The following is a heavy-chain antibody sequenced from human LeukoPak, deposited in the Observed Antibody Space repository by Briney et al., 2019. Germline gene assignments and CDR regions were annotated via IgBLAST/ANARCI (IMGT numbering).Heavy chain of an antibody. CDR1: GYTFTSYD. CDR3: ARVGSGYYYYYGMDV. J-gene: IGHJ6*02. V-gene: IGHV1-18*01. Sequence: GASVKVSCKASGYTFTSYDINWVRQATGQGLEWMGWISAYNGNTNYAQKLQGRVTMTTDTSTSTAYMELRSLRSDDTAVYYCARVGSGYYYYYGMDVWGQGTTVTVSS. D-gene: IGHD3-3*01. CDR2: ISAYNGNT.